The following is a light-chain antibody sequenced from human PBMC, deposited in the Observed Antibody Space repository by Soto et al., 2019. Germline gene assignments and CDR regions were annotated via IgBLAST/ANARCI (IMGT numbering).Light chain of an antibody. V-gene: IGKV1-5*01. Sequence: DIQMTQSPSTLSASVGDRVTITCRASQSVSNWLAWYQQKRGKAPELLIHDASSLKSGVPSRFSGSGSGTEFTLTISSLQPEDFATYYCQQYNTCSAFGQGTKVEIK. CDR1: QSVSNW. J-gene: IGKJ1*01. CDR2: DAS. CDR3: QQYNTCSA.